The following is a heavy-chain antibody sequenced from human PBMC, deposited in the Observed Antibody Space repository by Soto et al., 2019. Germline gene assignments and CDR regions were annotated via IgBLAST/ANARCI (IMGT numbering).Heavy chain of an antibody. D-gene: IGHD3-10*01. Sequence: ASVKVSCKASGGTFSSYAISWVRQAPGQGLEWMGGIIPIFGTANYAQKFQGRVTITADESTSTAYMELSSLRSEDTAVYYCATGPPPHSGPLQATYYYYGMDVWGQGTTVTVSS. J-gene: IGHJ6*02. CDR2: IIPIFGTA. CDR1: GGTFSSYA. V-gene: IGHV1-69*13. CDR3: ATGPPPHSGPLQATYYYYGMDV.